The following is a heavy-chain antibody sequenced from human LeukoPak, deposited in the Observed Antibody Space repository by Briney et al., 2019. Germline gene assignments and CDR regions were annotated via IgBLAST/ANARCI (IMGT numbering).Heavy chain of an antibody. Sequence: GASVKVSCKASGGTFSSYAISWVRQAPGQGLEWMGGIIPIFGTANYAQKFQGRVTITADESTSTAYMELSSLRSEDTAVYYCALYYYGSGSYYHYYYMDVWGKGTTVTISS. V-gene: IGHV1-69*01. CDR1: GGTFSSYA. CDR2: IIPIFGTA. CDR3: ALYYYGSGSYYHYYYMDV. D-gene: IGHD3-10*01. J-gene: IGHJ6*03.